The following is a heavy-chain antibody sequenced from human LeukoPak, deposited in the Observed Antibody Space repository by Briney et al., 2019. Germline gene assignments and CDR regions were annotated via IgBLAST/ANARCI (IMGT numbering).Heavy chain of an antibody. CDR3: ATPITMVRGVIQ. CDR1: GYTFTGYY. CDR2: INPNSGGT. D-gene: IGHD3-10*01. V-gene: IGHV1-2*02. Sequence: ASVKVSCTASGYTFTGYYMHWVRQAPGQGLEWMGWINPNSGGTNYAQKFQGRVTMTRDTSISTAYMELSRLRSDDTAVYYCATPITMVRGVIQWGQGTLVTVSS. J-gene: IGHJ4*02.